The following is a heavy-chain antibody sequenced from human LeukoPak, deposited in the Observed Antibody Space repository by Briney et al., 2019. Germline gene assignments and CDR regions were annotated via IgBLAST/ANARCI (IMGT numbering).Heavy chain of an antibody. D-gene: IGHD3-3*01. Sequence: GGSLRLSCAASGFTFSSYAMSWVRQAPGKGLEWVSAISGSGGSTYYADSVKGRFTISRDNSKNTLYLQMNSLRAEDTAVYYCAKSLYDFWSGYPFDYWGQGTLVTVSS. J-gene: IGHJ4*02. CDR3: AKSLYDFWSGYPFDY. CDR2: ISGSGGST. V-gene: IGHV3-23*01. CDR1: GFTFSSYA.